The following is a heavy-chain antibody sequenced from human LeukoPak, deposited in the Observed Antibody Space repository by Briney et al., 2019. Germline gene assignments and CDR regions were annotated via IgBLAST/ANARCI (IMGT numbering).Heavy chain of an antibody. J-gene: IGHJ5*02. V-gene: IGHV1-2*02. CDR2: INPNSGVT. CDR3: ARDRRFQLPSGWFDP. Sequence: GASVKVSCKASGYTFTGFYVHWVRQAPGQGLVWMGWINPNSGVTNYAQKFQGRVTMTRDTSISTAYMELSRLRSDDTAVYYCARDRRFQLPSGWFDPWGQGTLVTVSS. D-gene: IGHD1-1*01. CDR1: GYTFTGFY.